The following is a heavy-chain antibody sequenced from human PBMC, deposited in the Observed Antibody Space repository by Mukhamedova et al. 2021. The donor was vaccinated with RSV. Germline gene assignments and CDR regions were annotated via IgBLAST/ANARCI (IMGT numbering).Heavy chain of an antibody. D-gene: IGHD3-22*01. Sequence: GLEWVSLIYSVGGTYYSDSVKGRFTISRDNSKNTLYLQMNSLRAEDTAVYYCVRETYYYDGSGYYHWYFDLW. CDR2: IYSVGGT. CDR3: VRETYYYDGSGYYHWYFDL. V-gene: IGHV3-53*05. J-gene: IGHJ2*01.